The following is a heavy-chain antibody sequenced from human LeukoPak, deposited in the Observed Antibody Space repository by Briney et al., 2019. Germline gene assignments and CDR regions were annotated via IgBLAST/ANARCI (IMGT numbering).Heavy chain of an antibody. D-gene: IGHD2-15*01. CDR1: GFTFSSYA. CDR2: ISYDGSNK. J-gene: IGHJ4*02. V-gene: IGHV3-30*18. Sequence: GGSLRLSCAASGFTFSSYAMSWVRQAPGKGLEWVAVISYDGSNKYYADSVKGRFTISRDNSKNTLYLQMNSLRAEDTAVYYCAKDSSAGYCSGGSCYNYFDYWGQGTLVTVSS. CDR3: AKDSSAGYCSGGSCYNYFDY.